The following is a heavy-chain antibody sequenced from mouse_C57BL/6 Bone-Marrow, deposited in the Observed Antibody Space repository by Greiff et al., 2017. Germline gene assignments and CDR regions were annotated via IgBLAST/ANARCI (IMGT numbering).Heavy chain of an antibody. CDR2: IDPSDSYT. CDR1: GYTFTSYW. Sequence: VQLQQPGAELVMPGASVKLSCKASGYTFTSYWMHWVKQRPGQGLEWIGEIDPSDSYTNYNQKFKGKSTLTVDKSSSTAYMQLSSLTSEDSAVYYCARGGNYFYARDYWGQGTSVTVSS. J-gene: IGHJ4*01. CDR3: ARGGNYFYARDY. V-gene: IGHV1-69*01. D-gene: IGHD2-1*01.